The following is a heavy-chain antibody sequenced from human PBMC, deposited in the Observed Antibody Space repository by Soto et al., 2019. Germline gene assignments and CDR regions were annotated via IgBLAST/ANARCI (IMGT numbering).Heavy chain of an antibody. CDR2: ISGSGGST. J-gene: IGHJ4*02. CDR1: GFTFSSYA. Sequence: PGGSLRLSCAASGFTFSSYAMSWVRQAPGKGLEWVSAISGSGGSTYYADSVKGRFTISRDNSKNTLYLQMNSLRAEDTAVYYCANRRITMVRGVIPPFDYWGQGTLVTVSS. V-gene: IGHV3-23*01. D-gene: IGHD3-10*01. CDR3: ANRRITMVRGVIPPFDY.